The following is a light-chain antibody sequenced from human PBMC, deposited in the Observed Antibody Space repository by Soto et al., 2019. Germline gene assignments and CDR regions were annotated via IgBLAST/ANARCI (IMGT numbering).Light chain of an antibody. CDR1: QSLLHTSGDNY. CDR2: LRS. Sequence: EIVMTQSPLSLSVTPGEPASISCRSSQSLLHTSGDNYLDWYLQKPGQSPQLLIYLRSIRAFGVPDRFSGSGSGTDFTLRISRVEAEDVGVYYCMQALQTPITFGQGTRLEIK. J-gene: IGKJ5*01. CDR3: MQALQTPIT. V-gene: IGKV2-28*01.